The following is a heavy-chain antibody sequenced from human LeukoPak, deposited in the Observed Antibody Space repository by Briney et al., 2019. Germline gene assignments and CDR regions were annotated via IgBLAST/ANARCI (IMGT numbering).Heavy chain of an antibody. CDR3: ARETKYGGYSYGFLDY. D-gene: IGHD5-18*01. CDR2: IYSGGST. CDR1: GFTVSNNY. V-gene: IGHV3-53*04. Sequence: PGGSLRLSCAASGFTVSNNYMNWVRQAPGKGLEWVSVIYSGGSTYYADSVKGRFTISRHSSNNTLYLQMNSLRDEDTAVYYCARETKYGGYSYGFLDYWGQGTPVTVSS. J-gene: IGHJ4*02.